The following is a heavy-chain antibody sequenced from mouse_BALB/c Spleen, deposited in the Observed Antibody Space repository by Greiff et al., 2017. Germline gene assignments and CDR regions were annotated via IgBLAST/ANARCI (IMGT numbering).Heavy chain of an antibody. D-gene: IGHD1-1*01. CDR3: AREIRRSRFAY. V-gene: IGHV5-17*02. J-gene: IGHJ3*01. Sequence: EVQRVESGGGLVQPGGSRKLSCAASGFTFSSFGMHWVRQAPEKGLEWVAYISSGSSTIYYADTVKGRFTISKDNPKNTLFLQMTSLRSEDTAMYYCAREIRRSRFAYWGQGTLVTVSA. CDR2: ISSGSSTI. CDR1: GFTFSSFG.